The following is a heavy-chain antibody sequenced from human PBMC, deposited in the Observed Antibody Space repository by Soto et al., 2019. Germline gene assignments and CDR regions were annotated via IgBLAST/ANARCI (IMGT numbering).Heavy chain of an antibody. CDR1: GFTFSSYE. V-gene: IGHV3-48*03. CDR3: ARSIAVAGSFDY. Sequence: EVQLVESGGGLVQPGGSLRLSCAASGFTFSSYEMNWVRQAPGKGLEWVSYISSSGSTIYYADSVKGRFTISRDNAKNSLYLQMNSLRAEDTAVYYCARSIAVAGSFDYWGQGTLVTVSS. D-gene: IGHD6-19*01. CDR2: ISSSGSTI. J-gene: IGHJ4*02.